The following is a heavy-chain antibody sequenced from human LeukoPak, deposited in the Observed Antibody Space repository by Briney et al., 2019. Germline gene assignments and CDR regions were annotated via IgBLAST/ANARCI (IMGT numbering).Heavy chain of an antibody. D-gene: IGHD5-24*01. Sequence: SETLSLTCTVSGGSISSGGYYWSWIRQHPGKGLEWIGYIYYSGSTYYNPSLKSRVTISVDTSKNQFSLKLSSVTAADTAVYYCARFFSGYNSDAFDIWGQGTMVTVSS. V-gene: IGHV4-31*03. J-gene: IGHJ3*02. CDR1: GGSISSGGYY. CDR2: IYYSGST. CDR3: ARFFSGYNSDAFDI.